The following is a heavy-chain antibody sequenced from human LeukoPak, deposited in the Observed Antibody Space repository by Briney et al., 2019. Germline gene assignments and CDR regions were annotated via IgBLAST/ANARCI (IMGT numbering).Heavy chain of an antibody. CDR1: GYTFTDYY. CDR3: ARDLDMVRGVIDRLDP. CDR2: INPNSGGT. D-gene: IGHD3-10*01. V-gene: IGHV1-2*02. J-gene: IGHJ5*02. Sequence: ASVTVSCKASGYTFTDYYMHWVRQAPGQGLEWMGWINPNSGGTNYAQKFQGRVTMTRDTSIRTAYMELSRLRSDDTAVYYCARDLDMVRGVIDRLDPWGQGTLVTVSS.